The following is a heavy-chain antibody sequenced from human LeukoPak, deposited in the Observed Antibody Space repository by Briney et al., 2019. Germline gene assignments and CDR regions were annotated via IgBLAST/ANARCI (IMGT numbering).Heavy chain of an antibody. V-gene: IGHV1-18*01. CDR2: ISAYNGNT. J-gene: IGHJ4*02. D-gene: IGHD3-16*01. CDR3: AREMKDYVWGSYRSYYFDY. CDR1: GYTFTSYG. Sequence: GASVKVSCKASGYTFTSYGISWVRQAPGQGLEWMGWISAYNGNTNYAQKLQGRVTMTTDTSTSTAYMELRSLRSDDTAVYYCAREMKDYVWGSYRSYYFDYWGQGTLVTVSS.